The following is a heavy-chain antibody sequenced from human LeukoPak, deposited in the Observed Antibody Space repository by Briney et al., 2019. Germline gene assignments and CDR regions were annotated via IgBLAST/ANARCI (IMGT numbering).Heavy chain of an antibody. J-gene: IGHJ5*02. CDR1: GYTFTGYY. CDR3: ARSLTTVRFNWFDP. CDR2: INPNSGGT. V-gene: IGHV1-2*02. Sequence: ASVKVSCKASGYTFTGYYMHWVRQAPGQGLEWMGWINPNSGGTNYAQKVQGRVTMNRDTAISTAYMELSRLRADDTDVYYCARSLTTVRFNWFDPWGQGTLVTVSS. D-gene: IGHD3-10*01.